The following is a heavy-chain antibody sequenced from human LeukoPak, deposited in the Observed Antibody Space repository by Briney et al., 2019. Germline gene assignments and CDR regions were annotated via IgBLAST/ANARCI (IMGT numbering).Heavy chain of an antibody. V-gene: IGHV4-34*01. CDR1: GGSFSAYY. J-gene: IGHJ4*02. CDR3: ARVLSRWVLDY. D-gene: IGHD6-19*01. Sequence: SETLSLTCAVYGGSFSAYYWSWIRQPPGKGLEWIGEINHSGSSNYNPSLKSRVTISIDTPKNQFSLKLSSVTAADTAVYYCARVLSRWVLDYWGQGTLVTGSS. CDR2: INHSGSS.